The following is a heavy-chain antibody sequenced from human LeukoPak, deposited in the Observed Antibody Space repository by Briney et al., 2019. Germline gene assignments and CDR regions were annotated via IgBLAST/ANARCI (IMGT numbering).Heavy chain of an antibody. D-gene: IGHD1-26*01. V-gene: IGHV1-24*01. CDR1: GYTLTELS. J-gene: IGHJ3*02. Sequence: ASVNVSCKVSGYTLTELSIHWVRQAPGKGLEWMGGFDPEDGDAIYAQSFQGRVTMTEDTSTDTPYMELRSLRSEDTAVYYCTTRHSGSWFGAFDIWGQGTMVTVSS. CDR3: TTRHSGSWFGAFDI. CDR2: FDPEDGDA.